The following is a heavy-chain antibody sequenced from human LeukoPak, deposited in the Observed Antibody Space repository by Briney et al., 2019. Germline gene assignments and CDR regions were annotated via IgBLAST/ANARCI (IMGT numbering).Heavy chain of an antibody. CDR2: INAGNGNT. Sequence: ASVKVSCKASGYTFTSYAMHWVRQAPGQRLEWMGWINAGNGNTKYSQKFQGRVTITTDESTSAAYMELSSLRSEDTAVYYCAAGYCSSTSCSETYWGQGTLVTVSS. V-gene: IGHV1-3*01. CDR3: AAGYCSSTSCSETY. CDR1: GYTFTSYA. D-gene: IGHD2-2*01. J-gene: IGHJ4*02.